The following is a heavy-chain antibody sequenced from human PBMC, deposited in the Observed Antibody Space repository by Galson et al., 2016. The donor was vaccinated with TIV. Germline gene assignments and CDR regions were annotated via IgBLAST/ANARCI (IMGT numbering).Heavy chain of an antibody. CDR2: IYYSGST. Sequence: NSGAYYWSWIRQPPGKGLEWIGYIYYSGSTNYNPSLKSRVTISVDTSKNQFSLKLSSVTAADTAVYYCARAGNDILTGRYHYYYYGMDVWGQGTTVTVSS. V-gene: IGHV4-61*08. D-gene: IGHD3-9*01. CDR3: ARAGNDILTGRYHYYYYGMDV. J-gene: IGHJ6*02. CDR1: NSGAYY.